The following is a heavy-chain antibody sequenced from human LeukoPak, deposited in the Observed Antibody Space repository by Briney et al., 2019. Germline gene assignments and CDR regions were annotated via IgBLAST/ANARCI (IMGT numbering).Heavy chain of an antibody. CDR1: GGSISSSSYY. J-gene: IGHJ4*02. Sequence: PSETLSLTCTVSGGSISSSSYYWGWLRQPPGKGLEWIGSIYYSGSTYYNPSLKSRVTRSVDTSKNQFSLKLSSVTAADTAVYYCARASGSWLDYWGQGTLVTVSS. CDR3: ARASGSWLDY. CDR2: IYYSGST. D-gene: IGHD1-26*01. V-gene: IGHV4-39*01.